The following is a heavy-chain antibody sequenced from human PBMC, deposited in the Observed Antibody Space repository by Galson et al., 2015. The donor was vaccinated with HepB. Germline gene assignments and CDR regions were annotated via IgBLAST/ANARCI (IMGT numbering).Heavy chain of an antibody. V-gene: IGHV3-30*04. CDR3: AEDGGV. CDR2: ISYDGSNK. D-gene: IGHD3-16*01. Sequence: SLRLSCAASGFTFSSYAMHWVRQAPGKGLEWVEVISYDGSNKYYADSVKGRFTISRDNSKNTLYLQMNSLRAEDTAVYYCAEDGGVWGPGTLVTVSS. J-gene: IGHJ4*02. CDR1: GFTFSSYA.